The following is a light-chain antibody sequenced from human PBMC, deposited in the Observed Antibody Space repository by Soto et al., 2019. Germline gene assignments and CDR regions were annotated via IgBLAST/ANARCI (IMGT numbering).Light chain of an antibody. CDR3: QQYDSDSST. V-gene: IGKV1-5*03. CDR1: QSINNW. CDR2: EAS. Sequence: DIQMTQSPSTLSASVGDRVTITCRASQSINNWLAWYQQKPGKAPKLLIYEASSLLSGLPSRFSGSGSGTEFTLTISSLQPDDFADYYCQQYDSDSSTFGQGTKLDI. J-gene: IGKJ2*01.